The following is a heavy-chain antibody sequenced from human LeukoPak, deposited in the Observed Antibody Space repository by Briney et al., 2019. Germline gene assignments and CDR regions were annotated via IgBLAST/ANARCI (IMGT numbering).Heavy chain of an antibody. D-gene: IGHD5-12*01. Sequence: SETLSLTCTVSGGSLASGYFYWGWVRQTPGKGLEWIGTMYYTGTTYYTPSLKSRVTISVDTSKNQFSLKLSSVTAADTAVYYCARQYSGYLRNWFDPWGQGTLVTVSS. CDR3: ARQYSGYLRNWFDP. V-gene: IGHV4-39*01. CDR1: GGSLASGYFY. J-gene: IGHJ5*02. CDR2: MYYTGTT.